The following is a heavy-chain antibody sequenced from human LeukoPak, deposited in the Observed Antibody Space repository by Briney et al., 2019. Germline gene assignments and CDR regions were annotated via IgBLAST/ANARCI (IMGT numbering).Heavy chain of an antibody. V-gene: IGHV4-4*07. J-gene: IGHJ4*02. CDR3: ARDSYYYDSSGYYLDY. Sequence: SETLSLTCTVPGGSISSYYWSWIRQPAGKGLEWIGRIYTSGSTNYNPSLKSRVTMSVDTSKNQFSLKPSSVTAADTAVYYCARDSYYYDSSGYYLDYWGQGTLVTVSS. CDR1: GGSISSYY. D-gene: IGHD3-22*01. CDR2: IYTSGST.